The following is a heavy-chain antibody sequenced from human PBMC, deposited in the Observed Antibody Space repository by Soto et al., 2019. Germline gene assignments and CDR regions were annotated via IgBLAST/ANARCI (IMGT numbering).Heavy chain of an antibody. J-gene: IGHJ5*02. CDR3: ARGGITMIVVVRPGRHNWFDP. Sequence: SETLSLTCAVYGGSFSGYYWSWIRQPPGKGLEWIGEINHSGSTNYNPSLKSRVTMSVDTSKNQFSLKLSSVTAADTAVYYCARGGITMIVVVRPGRHNWFDPWGQGTLVTVSS. CDR1: GGSFSGYY. CDR2: INHSGST. D-gene: IGHD3-22*01. V-gene: IGHV4-34*01.